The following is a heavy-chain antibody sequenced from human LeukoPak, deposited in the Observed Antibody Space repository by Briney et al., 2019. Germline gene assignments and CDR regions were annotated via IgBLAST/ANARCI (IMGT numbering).Heavy chain of an antibody. CDR3: ATLMSVVVVPAAIAPLDAHYYMDV. D-gene: IGHD2-2*02. CDR2: FDPEDGET. J-gene: IGHJ6*03. CDR1: GYTLTELS. Sequence: GASVTVSCKVSGYTLTELSMHWVRQAPGKGLEWMGGFDPEDGETIYAQKFQGRVTMTEDTSTDTAYMELSSLRSEDTAVYYCATLMSVVVVPAAIAPLDAHYYMDVWGKGTTVTVSS. V-gene: IGHV1-24*01.